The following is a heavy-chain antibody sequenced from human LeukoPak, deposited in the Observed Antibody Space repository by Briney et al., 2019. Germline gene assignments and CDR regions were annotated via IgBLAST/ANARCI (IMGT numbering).Heavy chain of an antibody. CDR2: ISGSGGST. J-gene: IGHJ4*02. CDR1: GFTFSSYG. V-gene: IGHV3-23*01. CDR3: AKDPGHYDSSGPIGGGSDY. Sequence: GGTLRLSCAASGFTFSSYGMSWVRQAPGKGLEWVSAISGSGGSTYYADSVKGRFTISRDNSKNTLYLQMNSLRDEDTAVYYCAKDPGHYDSSGPIGGGSDYWGQGTLVTVSS. D-gene: IGHD3-22*01.